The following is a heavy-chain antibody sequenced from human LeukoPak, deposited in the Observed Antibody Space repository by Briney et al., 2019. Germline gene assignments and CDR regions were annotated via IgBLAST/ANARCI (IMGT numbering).Heavy chain of an antibody. Sequence: GGSLRLTCAASEFTFSNFGMHWVRQAPGKGLEWVALIHYDGSKEYYADSVRGRFTISRDNSKNTLYLQMNSLTTEDTGVYYCAKDTGYTSGRLDYWGQGTLLSVSS. CDR3: AKDTGYTSGRLDY. V-gene: IGHV3-30*02. CDR1: EFTFSNFG. D-gene: IGHD6-19*01. J-gene: IGHJ4*02. CDR2: IHYDGSKE.